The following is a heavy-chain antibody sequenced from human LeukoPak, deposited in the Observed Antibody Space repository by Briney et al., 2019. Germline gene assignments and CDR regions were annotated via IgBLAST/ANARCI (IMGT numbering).Heavy chain of an antibody. CDR1: GGSFSGYY. D-gene: IGHD3-22*01. V-gene: IGHV4-34*01. Sequence: PSETLSLTCAVYGGSFSGYYWSWIRQPPGKGLEWIGEINHSGSTNYNPSLKSRVTISVDTSKNQLSLKLSSVTAADTAVYYCARGPLVSYYYDRRGAFDIWGQGTMVTVSS. CDR2: INHSGST. J-gene: IGHJ3*02. CDR3: ARGPLVSYYYDRRGAFDI.